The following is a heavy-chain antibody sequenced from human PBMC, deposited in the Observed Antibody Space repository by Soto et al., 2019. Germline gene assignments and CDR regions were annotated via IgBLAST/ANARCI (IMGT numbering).Heavy chain of an antibody. V-gene: IGHV3-11*01. CDR2: ISKDSGSAT. J-gene: IGHJ5*02. D-gene: IGHD7-27*01. CDR3: AKGNWANPAS. Sequence: LVESGGALVKPGGSLRLSCAASGFIFRDWFMSWIWQAPGKGLEWISYISKDSGSATRYADSVKGRFSISRDNAKNSRFLQMNNLPGEDTAVYYCAKGNWANPASWGQGTLVTVSS. CDR1: GFIFRDWF.